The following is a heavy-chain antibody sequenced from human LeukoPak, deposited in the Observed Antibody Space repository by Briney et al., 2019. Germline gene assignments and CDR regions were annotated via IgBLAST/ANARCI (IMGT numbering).Heavy chain of an antibody. CDR1: GFTFSSYG. D-gene: IGHD4-17*01. V-gene: IGHV3-30*03. CDR2: ISYDGSNK. CDR3: ARSNTVGFDY. Sequence: PGGSLRLSCAASGFTFSSYGMHWVRQAPGEGLEWVAVISYDGSNKYYADSVKGRFTISRDNSKNTLYLQMNSLRAEDTAVYYCARSNTVGFDYWGQGTLVTVSS. J-gene: IGHJ4*02.